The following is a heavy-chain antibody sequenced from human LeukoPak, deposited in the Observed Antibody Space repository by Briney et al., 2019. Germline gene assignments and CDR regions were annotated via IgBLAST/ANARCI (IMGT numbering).Heavy chain of an antibody. D-gene: IGHD6-19*01. V-gene: IGHV3-23*01. CDR1: GFTFSSHT. CDR3: ANVVTGTTYYYYYGMDV. CDR2: ISGSGDST. J-gene: IGHJ6*02. Sequence: HSGGSLRLSCAASGFTFSSHTMNWVRQAPGKGLEWVSAISGSGDSTYYADSVKGRFTISRDNSKNTLYLQMNSLRAEDTAVYYCANVVTGTTYYYYYGMDVWGQGTTVTVSS.